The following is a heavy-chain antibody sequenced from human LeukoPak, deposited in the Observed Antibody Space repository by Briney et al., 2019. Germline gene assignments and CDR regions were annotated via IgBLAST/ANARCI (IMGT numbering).Heavy chain of an antibody. D-gene: IGHD5-12*01. CDR3: ARFSRWLPFEY. V-gene: IGHV4-59*02. Sequence: AETLSLTWAVSGASVSGYHWSWIRQSPEKGLEWVGHIFHDGVTDYNPSLKSRVTILPDTSKNQFSLRLTSVTAADTAVYYCARFSRWLPFEYWGQGTLVTVSS. J-gene: IGHJ4*02. CDR1: GASVSGYH. CDR2: IFHDGVT.